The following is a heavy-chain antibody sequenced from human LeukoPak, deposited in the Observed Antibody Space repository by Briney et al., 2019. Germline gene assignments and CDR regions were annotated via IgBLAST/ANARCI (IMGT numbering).Heavy chain of an antibody. CDR1: GGSISSYY. Sequence: SETLSLTCTVSGGSISSYYWSWIRQPPGKGLEWIGYIYYSGSTNYNPSLKSRVTISVDTSKNQFSLKLSSVTAADTAVYHCARVLSSSSKVFDYWGQGTLVTVSS. CDR2: IYYSGST. V-gene: IGHV4-59*01. J-gene: IGHJ4*02. CDR3: ARVLSSSSKVFDY. D-gene: IGHD6-6*01.